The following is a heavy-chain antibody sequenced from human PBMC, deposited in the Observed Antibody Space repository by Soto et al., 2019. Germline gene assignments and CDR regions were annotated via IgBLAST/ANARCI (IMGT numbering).Heavy chain of an antibody. CDR2: IIPIFGTA. CDR3: ARMHSPHSYGIPDY. J-gene: IGHJ4*02. CDR1: GGTFSSYA. V-gene: IGHV1-69*13. Sequence: SVKVSCKASGGTFSSYAISWVRQAPGQGLEWMGGIIPIFGTANYAQKFQGRVTITADESTSTAYMELSSLRSEDTAVYYCARMHSPHSYGIPDYWGQGTLVTVSS. D-gene: IGHD5-18*01.